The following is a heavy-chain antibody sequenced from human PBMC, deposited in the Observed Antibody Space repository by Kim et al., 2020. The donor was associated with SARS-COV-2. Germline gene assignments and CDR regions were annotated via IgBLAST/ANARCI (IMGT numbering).Heavy chain of an antibody. CDR3: ARDNPLTAWFDY. Sequence: GDSVKGRITITRENAKNSLYLQMNSLRAEDTAVYYCARDNPLTAWFDYWGQGTLVTVSS. D-gene: IGHD5-18*01. V-gene: IGHV3-48*01. J-gene: IGHJ4*02.